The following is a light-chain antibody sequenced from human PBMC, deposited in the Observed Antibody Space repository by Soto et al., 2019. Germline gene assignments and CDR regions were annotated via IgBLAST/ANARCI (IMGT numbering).Light chain of an antibody. Sequence: QSVLTQPPSTSGTPGQRVTMTCSGTNSNIRNNFVYWYQHLAGAAPKLLIYRNNQRPSGVPDRFSGSKSGSSASLDISGLRSEDEGDYYCAAWDDSVDGWVFGGGTKLTVL. CDR1: NSNIRNNF. J-gene: IGLJ3*02. CDR3: AAWDDSVDGWV. CDR2: RNN. V-gene: IGLV1-47*01.